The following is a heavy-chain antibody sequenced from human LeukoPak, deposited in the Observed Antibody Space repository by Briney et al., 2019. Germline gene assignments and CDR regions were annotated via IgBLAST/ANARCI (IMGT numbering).Heavy chain of an antibody. CDR1: GFTVSSNY. V-gene: IGHV3-53*01. CDR2: IYSGGST. J-gene: IGHJ4*02. CDR3: ARGIKRGGSYNYFDY. D-gene: IGHD1-26*01. Sequence: GGSLRLSCAASGFTVSSNYMSWVRQAPGKGLEWVSVIYSGGSTYYADSVKGRFTISRDNAKNSLYLQMNSLRAEDTAVYYCARGIKRGGSYNYFDYWGQGTLVTVSS.